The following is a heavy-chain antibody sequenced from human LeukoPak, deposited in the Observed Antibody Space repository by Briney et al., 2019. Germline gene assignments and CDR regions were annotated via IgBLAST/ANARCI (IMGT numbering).Heavy chain of an antibody. D-gene: IGHD6-19*01. CDR3: ARDQYYSSSD. CDR2: IKEDGSEK. V-gene: IGHV3-7*03. Sequence: GGSLRLSCAASGFTFNTYTMNWVRQAPGKGLEWVANIKEDGSEKYYVDAVKGRFTISRDNAKKSLFLQMNSLRAEDTAVYYCARDQYYSSSDWGQGTLVTVSS. J-gene: IGHJ4*02. CDR1: GFTFNTYT.